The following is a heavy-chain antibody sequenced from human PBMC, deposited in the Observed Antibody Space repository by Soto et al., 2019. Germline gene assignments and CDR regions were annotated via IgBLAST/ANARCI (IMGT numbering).Heavy chain of an antibody. CDR2: ISYDGSNK. CDR1: GFTFSSYA. V-gene: IGHV3-30-3*01. J-gene: IGHJ4*02. Sequence: GGSLRLSCAASGFTFSSYAMHWVRQAPGKGLEWVAVISYDGSNKYYADSVKGRFTISRDNSKNTLYLQMNSLRAEDTAVYYCARDLLSSSWYVSVWWGQGTLVTVSS. D-gene: IGHD6-13*01. CDR3: ARDLLSSSWYVSVW.